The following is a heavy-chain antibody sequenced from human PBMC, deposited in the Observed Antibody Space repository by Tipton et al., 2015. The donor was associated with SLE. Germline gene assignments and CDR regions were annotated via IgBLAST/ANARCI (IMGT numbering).Heavy chain of an antibody. D-gene: IGHD4/OR15-4a*01. Sequence: SLTSKKWGDSLTSECWGWIRQTPAKGLEWIGHIYHSGRTNYNPSLKSRVSMSVDKTENQFSLKLYFMAAADTGVYYCARVLTVRRLFDYWGQGTVVSVSS. CDR2: IYHSGRT. J-gene: IGHJ4*02. CDR3: ARVLTVRRLFDY. V-gene: IGHV4-59*01. CDR1: GDSLTSEC.